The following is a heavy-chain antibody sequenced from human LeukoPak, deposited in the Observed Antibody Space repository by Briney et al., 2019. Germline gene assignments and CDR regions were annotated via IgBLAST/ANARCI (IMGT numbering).Heavy chain of an antibody. Sequence: PSEALSLTCTVSGGSISSSGYCWGWIRQPPGKGLEWIGSIDYSGNTNYNPSLKSRVTIAVDMSKNQFSLKLSSVTAADTAVYYCARSPGSGSYYDYWGQGTLVTVSS. D-gene: IGHD3-10*01. CDR2: IDYSGNT. J-gene: IGHJ4*02. CDR1: GGSISSSGYC. CDR3: ARSPGSGSYYDY. V-gene: IGHV4-39*01.